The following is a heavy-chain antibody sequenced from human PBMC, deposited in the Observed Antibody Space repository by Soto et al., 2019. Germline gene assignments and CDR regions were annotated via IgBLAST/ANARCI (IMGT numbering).Heavy chain of an antibody. CDR2: MNPNSGNT. V-gene: IGHV1-8*01. Sequence: ASVKVSCKASGYTFTSYDINWVRQATGQGLEWMGWMNPNSGNTGYAQKFQGRVTMTRNTSISTAYMELSSLRSEDTAVYYCARLWLVRGVNWFDPWGQGTLVTVSS. CDR1: GYTFTSYD. J-gene: IGHJ5*02. CDR3: ARLWLVRGVNWFDP. D-gene: IGHD3-10*01.